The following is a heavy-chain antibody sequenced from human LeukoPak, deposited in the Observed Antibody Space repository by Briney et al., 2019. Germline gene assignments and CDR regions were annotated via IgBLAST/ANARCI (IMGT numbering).Heavy chain of an antibody. J-gene: IGHJ6*03. D-gene: IGHD3-16*01. V-gene: IGHV3-64*01. CDR2: ISSNGGST. Sequence: PGGSLRLSCVASAFTFNNYWMHWVRQAPGKGLEYVSAISSNGGSTYYANSVKGRFTISRDNSKNTLYLQMGSLRAEDMAVYYCAGGYRFGPYYMDVWGKGTTVTVSS. CDR3: AGGYRFGPYYMDV. CDR1: AFTFNNYW.